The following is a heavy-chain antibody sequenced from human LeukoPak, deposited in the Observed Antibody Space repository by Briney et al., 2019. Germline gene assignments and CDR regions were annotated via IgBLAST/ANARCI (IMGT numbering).Heavy chain of an antibody. CDR2: INHSGST. Sequence: SETLSLTCTVSGGSISSSSYYWGWIRQPPGKGLEWIGEINHSGSTNYNPSLKSRVTISVDTSKNQFSLKLSSVTAADTAVYYCARGPYITMIVVVTGNAFDIWGQGTMVTVSS. CDR3: ARGPYITMIVVVTGNAFDI. J-gene: IGHJ3*02. D-gene: IGHD3-22*01. CDR1: GGSISSSSYY. V-gene: IGHV4-39*07.